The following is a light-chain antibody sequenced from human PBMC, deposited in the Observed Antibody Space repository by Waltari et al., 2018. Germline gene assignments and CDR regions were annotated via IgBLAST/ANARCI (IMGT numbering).Light chain of an antibody. CDR3: QQSYSTPLT. Sequence: DIQMTQSPYSLSASVGDRVTITCRARQSISSYLNWYQQKPGKAPKLLIYAASSLQGGVPSRFSGSGSGTDFTLTISSLQPEDFATYYCQQSYSTPLTFGPGTKVEIK. CDR1: QSISSY. CDR2: AAS. V-gene: IGKV1-39*01. J-gene: IGKJ3*01.